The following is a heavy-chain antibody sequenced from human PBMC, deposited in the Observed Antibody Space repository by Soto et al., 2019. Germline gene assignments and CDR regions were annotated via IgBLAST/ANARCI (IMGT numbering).Heavy chain of an antibody. CDR1: GFTYSSYA. CDR2: ISGSGSTI. CDR3: AKVFYYYDSSGYYYFDY. V-gene: IGHV3-23*01. J-gene: IGHJ4*02. Sequence: GGSLRLSCAASGFTYSSYAVSWVRQAPGKGPEWISSISGSGSTIYYADSVKGRFTISRDNSKNTLYLQMSSLRAEDTAVYYCAKVFYYYDSSGYYYFDYWGQGTLVTVSS. D-gene: IGHD3-22*01.